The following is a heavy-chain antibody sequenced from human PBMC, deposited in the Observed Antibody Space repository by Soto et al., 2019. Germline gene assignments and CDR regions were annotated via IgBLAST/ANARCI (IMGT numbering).Heavy chain of an antibody. J-gene: IGHJ4*02. V-gene: IGHV3-66*01. CDR1: GFTVSSNY. Sequence: EVQLVESGGGLVQPGGSLRLSCAASGFTVSSNYMSWVRQAPGKGLEWVSVIYSGGSTYYADSVKGRFTISRDNSKNTLYLQMNSLRAEDTAVYYCARKGHYDYIWGSYRSYYFDYWGQGTLVTVSS. D-gene: IGHD3-16*02. CDR2: IYSGGST. CDR3: ARKGHYDYIWGSYRSYYFDY.